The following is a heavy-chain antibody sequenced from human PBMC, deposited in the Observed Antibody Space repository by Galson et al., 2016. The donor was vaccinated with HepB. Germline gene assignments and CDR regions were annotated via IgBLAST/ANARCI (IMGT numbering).Heavy chain of an antibody. CDR3: ARYGLLGGGSDYRCDRSYFDYGRDV. Sequence: QSGAEVKKPGESLKISCKGSGYSFPDYWIGWVRQMPGKGLEWLGNIYPGESLIEYSPSFQGRIIISADKSISTAFLQWSRLEASDSAMYYCARYGLLGGGSDYRCDRSYFDYGRDVLGQGTTVTGSS. D-gene: IGHD2-21*01. J-gene: IGHJ6*02. CDR2: IYPGESLI. CDR1: GYSFPDYW. V-gene: IGHV5-51*01.